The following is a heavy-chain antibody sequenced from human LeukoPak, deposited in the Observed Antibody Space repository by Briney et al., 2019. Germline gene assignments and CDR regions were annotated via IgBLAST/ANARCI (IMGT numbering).Heavy chain of an antibody. CDR1: GGSISSYY. Sequence: PSETLSLTCTVSGGSISSYYWSWIRQPPGKGLEWIGYIYYSGSTNYNPSLKSRVTISVDRSKNQFSLKLSSVTAADTAVYYCARDSPFPPFQHWGQGTLVTVSS. V-gene: IGHV4-59*12. D-gene: IGHD2/OR15-2a*01. CDR2: IYYSGST. J-gene: IGHJ1*01. CDR3: ARDSPFPPFQH.